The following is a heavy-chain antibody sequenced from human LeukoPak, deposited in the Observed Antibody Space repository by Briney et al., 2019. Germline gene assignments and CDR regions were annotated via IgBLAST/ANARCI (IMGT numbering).Heavy chain of an antibody. J-gene: IGHJ4*02. CDR3: AREGAP. V-gene: IGHV3-48*01. Sequence: PGGSLRLSCPVSGFTFTDYAMNWFRQAPGKGLEWLSYISRSSDTIYYADSVKGRFTISRDNAKSSLFLQMNTLRAEDTAVYYCAREGAPWGQGTLVTVSS. D-gene: IGHD1-26*01. CDR2: ISRSSDTI. CDR1: GFTFTDYA.